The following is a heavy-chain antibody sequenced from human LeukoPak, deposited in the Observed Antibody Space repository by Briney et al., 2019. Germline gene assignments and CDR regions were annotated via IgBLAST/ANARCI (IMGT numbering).Heavy chain of an antibody. D-gene: IGHD6-13*01. V-gene: IGHV3-21*01. CDR1: GYTFSSYS. CDR3: ASFIAAAGEPHYYYGMDV. CDR2: ISSSSSYI. Sequence: GGSLRLSCAASGYTFSSYSMNWVRQAPGKGLEWVSSISSSSSYIYYADSVKGRFTISRDNAKNSLYLQMNSLRAEDTAVYYCASFIAAAGEPHYYYGMDVWGQGTTVTVSS. J-gene: IGHJ6*02.